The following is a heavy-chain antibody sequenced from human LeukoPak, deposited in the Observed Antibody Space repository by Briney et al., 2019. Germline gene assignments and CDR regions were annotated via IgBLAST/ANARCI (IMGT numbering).Heavy chain of an antibody. CDR2: IYYSWST. CDR1: GGSISSYY. D-gene: IGHD6-6*01. CDR3: ARVDPDSSSTLEVFDY. V-gene: IGHV4-59*01. J-gene: IGHJ4*02. Sequence: SETLSLTCTVSGGSISSYYWCWIRHPPGKGLGWVGYIYYSWSTNYNPSLKSRVTISVDTSKNQFSLKLSSVTAADTAVYYCARVDPDSSSTLEVFDYWGQGTLVTVSS.